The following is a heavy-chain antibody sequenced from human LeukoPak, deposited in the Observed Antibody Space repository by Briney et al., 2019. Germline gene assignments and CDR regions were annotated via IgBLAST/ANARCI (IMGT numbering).Heavy chain of an antibody. V-gene: IGHV4-34*01. CDR2: INHSGST. CDR3: ARASPRIAAAGTGIDY. D-gene: IGHD6-13*01. CDR1: GGSFSGYY. J-gene: IGHJ4*02. Sequence: SETLSLTCAVYGGSFSGYYWSWIRQPPGKGLEWIGEINHSGSTNYNLSLKSRVTISVDTSKNQFSLRLSSVTAADTAVYYCARASPRIAAAGTGIDYWGQGTIVPVSS.